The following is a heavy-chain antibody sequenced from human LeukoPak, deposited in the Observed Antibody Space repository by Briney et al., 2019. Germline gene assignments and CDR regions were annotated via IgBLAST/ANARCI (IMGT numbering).Heavy chain of an antibody. V-gene: IGHV3-53*01. CDR3: AREGNYYDMDV. CDR2: IFSGGTT. CDR1: GFTVSSNY. Sequence: GGSLRLSCAASGFTVSSNYMSWVRQAPGKGLEWISVIFSGGTTYYADSVKGRFTISRDNSKNTLYLQMNSLRAEDTAVYYCAREGNYYDMDVWGQGTTVTVSS. J-gene: IGHJ6*02.